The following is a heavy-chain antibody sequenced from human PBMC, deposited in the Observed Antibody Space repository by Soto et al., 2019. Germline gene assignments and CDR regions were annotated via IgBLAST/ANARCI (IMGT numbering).Heavy chain of an antibody. J-gene: IGHJ4*02. V-gene: IGHV6-1*01. Sequence: SQTLSLTCAISGDSASSNSGAWNWIRQSPSRGLEWLGRTYYRSKWFNNYALSVKSRITINPDTSKNQFSLQLNSVTPEDTAVYYCARGYQWFDYWGQGTLVTVS. D-gene: IGHD6-13*01. CDR3: ARGYQWFDY. CDR2: TYYRSKWFN. CDR1: GDSASSNSGA.